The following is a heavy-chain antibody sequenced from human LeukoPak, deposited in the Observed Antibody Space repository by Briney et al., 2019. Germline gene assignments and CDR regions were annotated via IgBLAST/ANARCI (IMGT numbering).Heavy chain of an antibody. Sequence: PGRSLRLSCAASGFTFDDYAMHWVRQAPGKGLEWVSGISWNSGSIGYADSVKGRFTISRDNAKNSLYLQMNSLRAEDTALYYCAKAMEFYCMDVWGQGTTVTVSS. V-gene: IGHV3-9*01. CDR1: GFTFDDYA. J-gene: IGHJ6*02. CDR2: ISWNSGSI. CDR3: AKAMEFYCMDV. D-gene: IGHD3-10*01.